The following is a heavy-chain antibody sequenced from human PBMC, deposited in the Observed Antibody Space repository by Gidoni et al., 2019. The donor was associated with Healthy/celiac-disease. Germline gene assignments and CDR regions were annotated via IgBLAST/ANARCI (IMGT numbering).Heavy chain of an antibody. CDR3: ARDYRFGELFDYFDY. V-gene: IGHV3-21*01. J-gene: IGHJ4*02. CDR2: ISISSSYI. CDR1: GFTFSSYS. D-gene: IGHD3-10*01. Sequence: EVQLVESGGGLVKPGGSLRLSCAASGFTFSSYSMNWVRQAPGKGLEWVSSISISSSYIYYADSVKGRFTISRDNAKNSLYLQMNSLRAEDTAVYYCARDYRFGELFDYFDYWGQGTLVTVSS.